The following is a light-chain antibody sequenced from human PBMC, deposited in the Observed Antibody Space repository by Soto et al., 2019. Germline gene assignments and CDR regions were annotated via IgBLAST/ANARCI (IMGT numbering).Light chain of an antibody. CDR1: QSVLYSSNNKNY. V-gene: IGKV4-1*01. J-gene: IGKJ4*01. CDR3: QQYYSTPRT. CDR2: WAS. Sequence: DIVMTQSPDSLAVSLGERATINCKSSQSVLYSSNNKNYLAWYQQKPGQPPKLLIYWASTRESGVPDRFSGSGSGTDFTLTIRSLQAEDVAVYYCQQYYSTPRTFGGGTKEEIK.